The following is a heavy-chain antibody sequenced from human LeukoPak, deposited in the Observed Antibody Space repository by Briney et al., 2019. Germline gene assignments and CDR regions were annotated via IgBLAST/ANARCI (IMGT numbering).Heavy chain of an antibody. CDR2: ISHDGSNK. D-gene: IGHD6-6*01. J-gene: IGHJ4*02. CDR3: ARVVVSSSSDYFDY. CDR1: GFTFSNYA. V-gene: IGHV3-30*03. Sequence: GGSLRLSCAASGFTFSNYAMSWVRQAPGKGLEWVAVISHDGSNKYYADSVKGRFTISRDNSKNTLYLQMNSLRAEDTAVYYCARVVVSSSSDYFDYWGQGTLVTVSS.